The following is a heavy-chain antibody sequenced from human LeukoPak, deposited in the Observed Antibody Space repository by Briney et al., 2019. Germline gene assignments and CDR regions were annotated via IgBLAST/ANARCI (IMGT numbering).Heavy chain of an antibody. Sequence: AGGSLRLSCAASGFTFSSYGMHWVRQAPGKGLEWVAVISYDGSNKYYADSVKGRFTISRDNSKNTLYLQMNSLRAEDTAVYYCAKDYYGSGSSFDYWGQGTLVTVSS. CDR3: AKDYYGSGSSFDY. CDR2: ISYDGSNK. J-gene: IGHJ4*02. D-gene: IGHD3-10*01. V-gene: IGHV3-30*18. CDR1: GFTFSSYG.